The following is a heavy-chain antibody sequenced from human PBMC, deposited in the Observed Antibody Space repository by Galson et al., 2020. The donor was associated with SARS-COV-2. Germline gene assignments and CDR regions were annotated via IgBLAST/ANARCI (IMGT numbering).Heavy chain of an antibody. V-gene: IGHV3-74*01. CDR3: ARDPSRGWYGDS. CDR2: KNGDASSA. CDR1: GFSFSNYW. J-gene: IGHJ5*01. Sequence: GGSLRLSCAASGFSFSNYWMHWVRQTPGKGLVWVARKNGDASSASYADSEKGRFTISRDNTKNTLYLQMNSLRVEDTGVYYCARDPSRGWYGDSWGQGTLVTVSS. D-gene: IGHD6-19*01.